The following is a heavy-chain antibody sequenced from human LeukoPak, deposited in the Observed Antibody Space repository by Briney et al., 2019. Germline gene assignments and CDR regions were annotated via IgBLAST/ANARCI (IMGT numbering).Heavy chain of an antibody. D-gene: IGHD3-22*01. J-gene: IGHJ3*01. Sequence: PGGSLRLSCAASGFTFSDYTMNWVRQAPGKGLEWVSYISSTSTTIYYADSVKGRFTISRDNSKNTLYLQMNSLRVDDTALYYCARDGKTYFHDSSGSHAVDAFDVWGQGTMVTVSS. V-gene: IGHV3-48*01. CDR3: ARDGKTYFHDSSGSHAVDAFDV. CDR2: ISSTSTTI. CDR1: GFTFSDYT.